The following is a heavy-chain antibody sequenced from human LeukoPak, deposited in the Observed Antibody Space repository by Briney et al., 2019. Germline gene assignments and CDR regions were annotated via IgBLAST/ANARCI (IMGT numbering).Heavy chain of an antibody. CDR3: ARRGDGVDVPGAVNWYFDL. Sequence: PSETLSLTCTVSGGSISSYYWSWIRQPPGKGLEWIGHIYGSGSTNYNPSLKSRVTLSVDTSKNKFSLKVSSVTAADTAVYYCARRGDGVDVPGAVNWYFDLWGRGTVVAVSS. V-gene: IGHV4-59*01. CDR2: IYGSGST. J-gene: IGHJ2*01. D-gene: IGHD6-19*01. CDR1: GGSISSYY.